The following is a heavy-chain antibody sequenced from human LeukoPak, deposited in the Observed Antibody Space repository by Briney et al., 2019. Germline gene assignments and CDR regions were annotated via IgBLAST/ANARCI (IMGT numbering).Heavy chain of an antibody. CDR1: GYNFASCW. J-gene: IGHJ4*01. D-gene: IGHD3-10*01. V-gene: IGHV5-51*01. CDR2: IYPDDSDT. Sequence: GESLKIFCEVSGYNFASCWIVWVRQMSGKGLEWMGIIYPDDSDTTYSPSFQGQVTFSADKSINTAYLEWSSLKASDTAMYYCARLDGSQNYPDFWGQGTLVTVSS. CDR3: ARLDGSQNYPDF.